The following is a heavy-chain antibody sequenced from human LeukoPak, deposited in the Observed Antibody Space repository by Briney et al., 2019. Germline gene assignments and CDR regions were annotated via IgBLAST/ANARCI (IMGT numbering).Heavy chain of an antibody. V-gene: IGHV3-7*01. CDR1: GFTFSSNW. Sequence: GGSLRLSCAASGFTFSSNWMNWVRQAPGKGLEWVANIKEDGSEKDYVDSVKGRFTISRDNAKNSLYLQMDSLRAEDTAVYYCARDRIGGEEYWGQGTMVTVSS. D-gene: IGHD3-10*01. CDR3: ARDRIGGEEY. J-gene: IGHJ4*02. CDR2: IKEDGSEK.